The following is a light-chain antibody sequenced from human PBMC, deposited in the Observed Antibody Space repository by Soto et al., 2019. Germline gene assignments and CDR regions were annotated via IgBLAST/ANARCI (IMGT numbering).Light chain of an antibody. Sequence: QSVLTQPPSVSGAPGQRVTISCTGSSSNIGAGYDIHWYQQPPGTAPKLLIYGNNNRPSGVLDRFSGSKSGASASLAITGLQAEDEADYYCQSSDSSLSRVFGTGTKVTV. J-gene: IGLJ1*01. CDR1: SSNIGAGYD. CDR2: GNN. CDR3: QSSDSSLSRV. V-gene: IGLV1-40*01.